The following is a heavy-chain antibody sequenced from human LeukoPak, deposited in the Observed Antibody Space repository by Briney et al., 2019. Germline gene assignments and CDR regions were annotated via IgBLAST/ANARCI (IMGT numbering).Heavy chain of an antibody. J-gene: IGHJ5*02. V-gene: IGHV4-34*01. D-gene: IGHD2-8*01. Sequence: PSETLSLTCAVYGGSFSGYYWSWIRQPPGKGLEWIGEINHSGSTNYNPPLKSRVTISVDTSKNQFSLELSSVTAADTAVYYCAREQSVLMVYAAPFDPWGQGTLVTVSS. CDR1: GGSFSGYY. CDR3: AREQSVLMVYAAPFDP. CDR2: INHSGST.